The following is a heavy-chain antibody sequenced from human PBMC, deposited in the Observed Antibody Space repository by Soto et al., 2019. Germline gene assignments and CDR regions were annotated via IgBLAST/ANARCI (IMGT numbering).Heavy chain of an antibody. D-gene: IGHD3-22*01. V-gene: IGHV2-70*01. Sequence: SGPTLVNPTQTLTLTCTFSGFSLSTSGMCVSWIRQPPGKALEWLALIDWDDDKYYSTSLKTRLTISKDTSKNQVVLTMTNMDPVDTATYYCARIWYYYDSSGYYYAVFDYWGQGTLVTV. CDR3: ARIWYYYDSSGYYYAVFDY. CDR1: GFSLSTSGMC. CDR2: IDWDDDK. J-gene: IGHJ4*02.